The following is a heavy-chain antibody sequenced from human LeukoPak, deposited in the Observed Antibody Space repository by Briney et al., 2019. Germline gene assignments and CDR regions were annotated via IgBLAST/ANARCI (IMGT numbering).Heavy chain of an antibody. CDR1: GGSISSSSYY. D-gene: IGHD3-9*01. J-gene: IGHJ3*02. CDR2: IYYSGST. Sequence: PSETLSLTCTVSGGSISSSSYYWGWIRQPPGKGLEWIGSIYYSGSTYYNPSLKSRVTISVDTSKNQFSLKLSSVTAADAAVYYCAKLDLTAGAFDIWGQGTMVTVSS. V-gene: IGHV4-39*07. CDR3: AKLDLTAGAFDI.